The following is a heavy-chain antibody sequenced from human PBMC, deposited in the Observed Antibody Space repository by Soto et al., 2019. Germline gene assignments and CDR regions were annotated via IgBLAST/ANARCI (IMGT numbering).Heavy chain of an antibody. Sequence: QVQLVESGGGVVQPGRSLRLSCAASGFTFSSYGMHWVRQAPGKGLEWVAVIWYDGSNKYYADSVKGRFTISRDNFKNTLYLQMNSLRAEDTAVYYCARGYSSSWSPNFDYWGQGTLVTVSS. D-gene: IGHD6-13*01. CDR1: GFTFSSYG. J-gene: IGHJ4*02. V-gene: IGHV3-33*01. CDR3: ARGYSSSWSPNFDY. CDR2: IWYDGSNK.